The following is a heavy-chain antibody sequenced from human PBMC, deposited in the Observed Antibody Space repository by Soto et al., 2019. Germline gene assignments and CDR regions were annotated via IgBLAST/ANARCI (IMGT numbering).Heavy chain of an antibody. J-gene: IGHJ3*02. CDR1: GGTFSTSS. Sequence: QVQLVQSGAEVKKPGSSVKVSCKASGGTFSTSSINWLRQAPGQRPEWMGNILPIFDTADYAQKFRDRVTITADKSPNKAYMELRSLFSEVAAVYYCARGPDHGGNSDAFDIWGQGTVVTVPS. V-gene: IGHV1-69*14. CDR2: ILPIFDTA. CDR3: ARGPDHGGNSDAFDI. D-gene: IGHD4-17*01.